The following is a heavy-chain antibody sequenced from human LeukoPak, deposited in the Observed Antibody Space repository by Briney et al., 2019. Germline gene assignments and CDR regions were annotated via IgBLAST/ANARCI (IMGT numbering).Heavy chain of an antibody. Sequence: GGSLRLSCAASGFIFSSSWMSWVRQAPGKGLEWVSVIYSGGSTYYADSVKGRFTISRDNSKNTLYLQMNSLRAEDTAVYYCARVRACFRLWFYYYFDYWGQGTLVTVSS. V-gene: IGHV3-53*01. D-gene: IGHD5-18*01. CDR3: ARVRACFRLWFYYYFDY. CDR2: IYSGGST. J-gene: IGHJ4*02. CDR1: GFIFSSSW.